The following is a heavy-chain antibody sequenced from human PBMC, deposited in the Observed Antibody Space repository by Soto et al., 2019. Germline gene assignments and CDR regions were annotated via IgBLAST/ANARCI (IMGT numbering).Heavy chain of an antibody. Sequence: RASVKVSCKASGGTFSSYAISWVRQAPGQGLEWMGGIIPIFGTANYAQKFQGRVTITADESTSTAYMELSSLRSEDTAVYYCARVSLRGQQLVPYYYYYGMDVWGQGTTVTVSS. J-gene: IGHJ6*02. D-gene: IGHD6-13*01. CDR3: ARVSLRGQQLVPYYYYYGMDV. CDR2: IIPIFGTA. CDR1: GGTFSSYA. V-gene: IGHV1-69*13.